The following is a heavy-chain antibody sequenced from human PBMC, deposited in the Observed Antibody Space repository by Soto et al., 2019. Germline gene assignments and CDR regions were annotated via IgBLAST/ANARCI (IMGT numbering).Heavy chain of an antibody. Sequence: QVQLVQSGAEVKKPGASVKVSCKASGYTFTSYDINWVRQATGQGLEWVGWRNPNSGNTGYAQKSQGRVTMTRNTSITTAYMELSSRRSEDTAVYYCARERSGYFDYWGQGTLVTVSS. CDR3: ARERSGYFDY. D-gene: IGHD1-1*01. CDR1: GYTFTSYD. V-gene: IGHV1-8*01. CDR2: RNPNSGNT. J-gene: IGHJ4*02.